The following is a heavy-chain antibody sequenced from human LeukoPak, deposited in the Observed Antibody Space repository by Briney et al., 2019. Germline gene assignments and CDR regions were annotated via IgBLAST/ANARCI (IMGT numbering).Heavy chain of an antibody. V-gene: IGHV4-30-2*01. CDR1: GGSISSGGYS. J-gene: IGHJ3*02. CDR2: IYHSGST. Sequence: SETLSLTCAVSGGSISSGGYSWSWIRQPPGKGLEWIGYIYHSGSTYYNPSLKSRVTISVDRSKNQFSLKLSSVTAADTAVYYCARLWDYCSGGSCPDAFDIWGQGTMVTVSS. CDR3: ARLWDYCSGGSCPDAFDI. D-gene: IGHD2-15*01.